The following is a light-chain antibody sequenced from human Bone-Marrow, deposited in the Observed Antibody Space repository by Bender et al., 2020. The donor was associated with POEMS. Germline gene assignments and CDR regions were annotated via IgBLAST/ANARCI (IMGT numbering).Light chain of an antibody. CDR2: DVS. Sequence: QSALTQPASVSGSPGQSITISCTGTSSDVGGYNYVSWYQQHPGKTPKLVIYDVSNRPSGVSNRFSASKSANTAFLTISGLQAEDEADYHCFSYAGGFSYVFGSGTRVSVL. CDR3: FSYAGGFSYV. V-gene: IGLV2-14*03. J-gene: IGLJ1*01. CDR1: SSDVGGYNY.